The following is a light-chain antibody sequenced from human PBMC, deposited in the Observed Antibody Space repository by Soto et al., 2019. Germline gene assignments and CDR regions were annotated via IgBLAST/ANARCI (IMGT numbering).Light chain of an antibody. CDR2: DAS. Sequence: EIVLTQSPDTLSLSSGERATLSCRASQSVSSSYLAWYQQKPGQAHRLLIDDASSRAIGIPDRGSGSGSGTDCTLTSSRLEPEDVAVYYCQQYGSSPRTFGQGTKVDIK. CDR1: QSVSSSY. J-gene: IGKJ1*01. V-gene: IGKV3-20*01. CDR3: QQYGSSPRT.